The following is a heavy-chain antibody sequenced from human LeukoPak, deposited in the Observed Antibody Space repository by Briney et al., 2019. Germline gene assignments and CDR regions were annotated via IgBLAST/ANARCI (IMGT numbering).Heavy chain of an antibody. V-gene: IGHV4-38-2*02. CDR3: ARAFRGIFGVFEAFDI. J-gene: IGHJ3*02. D-gene: IGHD3-3*01. CDR1: GYFISSGYY. CDR2: IYHSGRT. Sequence: SETLSLTCTVSGYFISSGYYWGWIRQPPGKGLEWIWIIYHSGRTDYNPSLKSRVTISEDTSKNQFSLKLSSVTAADTAVYYCARAFRGIFGVFEAFDIWGQGTMVTVSS.